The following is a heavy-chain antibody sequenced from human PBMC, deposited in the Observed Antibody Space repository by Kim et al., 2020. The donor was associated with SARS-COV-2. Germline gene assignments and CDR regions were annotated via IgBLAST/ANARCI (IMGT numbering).Heavy chain of an antibody. CDR3: AKETDGIFDF. J-gene: IGHJ4*02. V-gene: IGHV3-23*01. CDR2: T. D-gene: IGHD2-21*01. Sequence: TYDADAVKGRFTMSRDNSRNTQDLQMNSLRADDTAVYYCAKETDGIFDFWGQGTLVTVSS.